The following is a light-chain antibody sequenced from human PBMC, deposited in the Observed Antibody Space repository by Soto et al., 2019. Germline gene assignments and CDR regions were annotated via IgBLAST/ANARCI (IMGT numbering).Light chain of an antibody. CDR2: EVS. CDR1: SSDVGAYNY. J-gene: IGLJ1*01. V-gene: IGLV2-8*02. CDR3: SSHAGSKRV. Sequence: QSALTQPPSASRSPGQSVTISCTGTSSDVGAYNYVSWYQQHPGKAPKLVIYEVSKRPSGVPDRFSGSKSGNTASLTVSGLQAEDEADYYCSSHAGSKRVFGTGTKVTVL.